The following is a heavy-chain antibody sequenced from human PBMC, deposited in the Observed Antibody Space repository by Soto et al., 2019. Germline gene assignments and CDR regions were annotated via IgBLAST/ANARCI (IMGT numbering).Heavy chain of an antibody. V-gene: IGHV1-69*13. J-gene: IGHJ5*02. D-gene: IGHD6-13*01. CDR3: ARGKAAGPFNWFDP. CDR1: GYTFTSYG. CDR2: IIPIFGTA. Sequence: ASVKVSCKASGYTFTSYGISWVRQAPGQGLEWMGGIIPIFGTANYAQKFQGRVTITADESTSTAYMELSSLRSEDTAVYYCARGKAAGPFNWFDPWGQGTLVTVSS.